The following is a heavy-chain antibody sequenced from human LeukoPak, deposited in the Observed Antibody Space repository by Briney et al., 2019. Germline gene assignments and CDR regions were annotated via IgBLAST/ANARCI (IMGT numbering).Heavy chain of an antibody. Sequence: PSETLSLTCAVYGGSFSGYYWSWIRQPPGKGLEWIGEINHSGSTNYNPSLKSRVTISVDTSKNQFSLKLSSVTAADTAAYYCARGRGIAAADEYYFDYWGQGTLVTVSS. D-gene: IGHD6-13*01. J-gene: IGHJ4*02. CDR3: ARGRGIAAADEYYFDY. CDR2: INHSGST. V-gene: IGHV4-34*01. CDR1: GGSFSGYY.